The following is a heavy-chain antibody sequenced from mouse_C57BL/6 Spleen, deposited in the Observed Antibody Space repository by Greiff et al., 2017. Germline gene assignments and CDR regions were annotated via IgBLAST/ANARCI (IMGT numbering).Heavy chain of an antibody. CDR2: FYTGSGSI. J-gene: IGHJ2*01. D-gene: IGHD1-1*01. CDR3: ARHERGANYGSSPYYFDY. V-gene: IGHV1-62-2*01. Sequence: QVHVKQSGAELVKPGASVTLSCKASGYTFTEYTIHWVKQRSGQGLVWIGWFYTGSGSIQYNEKFKDKGTLTADKSSSTVYMELSRLTSEDSAVSFCARHERGANYGSSPYYFDYWGQGTTLTASS. CDR1: GYTFTEYT.